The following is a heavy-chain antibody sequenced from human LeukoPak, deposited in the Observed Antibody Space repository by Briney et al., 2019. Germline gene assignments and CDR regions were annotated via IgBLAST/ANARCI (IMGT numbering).Heavy chain of an antibody. D-gene: IGHD4-17*01. CDR3: AKDRRSNGD. V-gene: IGHV3-23*01. CDR2: ISGSGGST. J-gene: IGHJ4*02. CDR1: GGTFSSYA. Sequence: ASVKVSCKASGGTFSSYAMSWVRQAPGKGLEWVSAISGSGGSTYHADSVKGRFTISRDNSKNTLYLQMNSLRAEDTAVYYCAKDRRSNGDWGQGTLVTVSS.